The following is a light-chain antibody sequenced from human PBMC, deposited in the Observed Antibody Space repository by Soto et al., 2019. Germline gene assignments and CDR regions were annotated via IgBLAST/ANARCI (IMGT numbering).Light chain of an antibody. CDR3: QQYDNAHRT. CDR2: AVS. CDR1: QSVRSSY. Sequence: EIVLTQSPGTLSLSPGERATLSCRASQSVRSSYLAWHQHKPGQAPRLFISAVSRRDTGIPVRFSGSGSGTEFTLTFSSLEPEDFAVYYCQQYDNAHRTFGQGTKVEVK. V-gene: IGKV3-20*01. J-gene: IGKJ1*01.